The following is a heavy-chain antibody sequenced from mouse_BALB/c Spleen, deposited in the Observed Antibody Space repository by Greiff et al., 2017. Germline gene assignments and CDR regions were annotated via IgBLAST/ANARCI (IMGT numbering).Heavy chain of an antibody. J-gene: IGHJ4*01. D-gene: IGHD1-1*01. CDR1: GFSLTGYG. V-gene: IGHV2-6-7*01. CDR3: ARDRGYYYGSRGAMDY. Sequence: QVQLQQSGPGLVAPSQSLSITCTVSGFSLTGYGVNWVRQPPGKGLEWLGMIWGDGSTDYNSALKSRLSISKDNSKSQVFLKMNSLQTDDTARYYCARDRGYYYGSRGAMDYWGQGTSVTVSS. CDR2: IWGDGST.